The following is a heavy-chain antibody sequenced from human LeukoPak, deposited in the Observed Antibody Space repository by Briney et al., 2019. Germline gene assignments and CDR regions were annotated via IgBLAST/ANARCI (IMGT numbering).Heavy chain of an antibody. CDR3: ARDPFSTYGGTRYYFDY. CDR2: ISSSSSYI. V-gene: IGHV3-21*01. J-gene: IGHJ4*02. D-gene: IGHD4-23*01. Sequence: GGSLRLSCAASGFTFSSYSMNWVRQAPGKGLEWVSSISSSSSYIYYADSVKGRFTIPRDNAKNSLYLQMNSLRAEDTAVYYCARDPFSTYGGTRYYFDYWGQGTLVTVSS. CDR1: GFTFSSYS.